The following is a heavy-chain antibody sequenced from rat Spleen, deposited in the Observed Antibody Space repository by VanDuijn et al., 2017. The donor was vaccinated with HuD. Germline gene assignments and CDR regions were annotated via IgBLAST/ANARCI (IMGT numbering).Heavy chain of an antibody. D-gene: IGHD1-1*01. Sequence: EVQLQESGPGLVKPSQSLSLNCSVTGFSITSNYWVWIRKFPGNKMEWVGHMTNSGIASYNPSLKSRISITRDTSKNQFFLQVNSVTTEDTATYYCARSEGVHYYLPFADWGQGTLVTVSS. CDR1: GFSITSNY. V-gene: IGHV3-1*01. J-gene: IGHJ3*01. CDR3: ARSEGVHYYLPFAD. CDR2: MTNSGIA.